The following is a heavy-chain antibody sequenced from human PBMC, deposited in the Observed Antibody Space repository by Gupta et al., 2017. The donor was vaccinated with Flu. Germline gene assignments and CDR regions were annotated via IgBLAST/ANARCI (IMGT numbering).Heavy chain of an antibody. CDR1: GFTFSTYT. CDR2: IFPGGNT. CDR3: AKDERPDNSWLTDY. V-gene: IGHV3-23*01. D-gene: IGHD6-13*01. Sequence: EVQLLVYGGGVVQPGGSLRLSCAGSGFTFSTYTLSWVRQAPGKGLEWVSSIFPGGNTFYADSVKGRFTISRDNSKDTVYLQMNSLRDEDTALYYCAKDERPDNSWLTDYWGQGTLVIVSS. J-gene: IGHJ4*02.